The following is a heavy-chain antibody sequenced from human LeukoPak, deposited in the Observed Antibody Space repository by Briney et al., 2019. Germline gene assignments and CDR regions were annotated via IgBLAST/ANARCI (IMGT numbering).Heavy chain of an antibody. Sequence: SETLSLTCTVSGGSVSSYYWSWIRQPPGKGLQWIGYIYYSGSTNYNPSLKSRVIISVDTSENQFSLKLSSVAAADTAVYYCARDYGDYFDYWGQGTLVTVSS. CDR1: GGSVSSYY. CDR3: ARDYGDYFDY. V-gene: IGHV4-59*02. CDR2: IYYSGST. J-gene: IGHJ4*02. D-gene: IGHD4-17*01.